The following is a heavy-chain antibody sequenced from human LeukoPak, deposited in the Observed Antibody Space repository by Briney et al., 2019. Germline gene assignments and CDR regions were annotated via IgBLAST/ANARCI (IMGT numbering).Heavy chain of an antibody. CDR1: GFPFSRYW. CDR2: IKQDGSEK. V-gene: IGHV3-7*01. Sequence: GGSLRLSCAASGFPFSRYWMHWVRQAPGKGLEWVANIKQDGSEKYYVDSVKGRFTISRDNAKNSLYLQMNSLRAEDTAVYYCARDSPLLWFGEHYMDVWGKGTTVTVSS. CDR3: ARDSPLLWFGEHYMDV. D-gene: IGHD3-10*01. J-gene: IGHJ6*03.